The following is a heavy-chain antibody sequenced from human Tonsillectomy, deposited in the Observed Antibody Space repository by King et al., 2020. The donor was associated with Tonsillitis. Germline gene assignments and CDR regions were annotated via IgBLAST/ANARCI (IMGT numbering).Heavy chain of an antibody. J-gene: IGHJ6*02. CDR3: ARAYYYFWSGYYYYYGMDV. V-gene: IGHV4-59*01. Sequence: VQLQESGPGLVKPSETLSLTCTVSGGSISSYYWSWIRQPPGKGLEWIGYIYYSGSTNYNPSLKSRVTISVDTSKNQFSLKLSSVTAADTAVYYCARAYYYFWSGYYYYYGMDVWGQGTTVTVSS. CDR2: IYYSGST. CDR1: GGSISSYY. D-gene: IGHD3-3*01.